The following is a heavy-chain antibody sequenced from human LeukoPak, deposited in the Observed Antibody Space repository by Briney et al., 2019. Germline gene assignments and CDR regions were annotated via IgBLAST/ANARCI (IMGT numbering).Heavy chain of an antibody. V-gene: IGHV1-69*05. CDR1: GGTFSSYA. CDR3: ARDDSRGTTDY. CDR2: IIPIFGTA. Sequence: SVKVSCKASGGTFSSYAISWVRQAPGQGLDWMGGIIPIFGTANYAQKFQGRVTITTDESTSTAYMELSSLTSEDTAVYYCARDDSRGTTDYWGQGNLVSVSS. D-gene: IGHD3-16*01. J-gene: IGHJ4*02.